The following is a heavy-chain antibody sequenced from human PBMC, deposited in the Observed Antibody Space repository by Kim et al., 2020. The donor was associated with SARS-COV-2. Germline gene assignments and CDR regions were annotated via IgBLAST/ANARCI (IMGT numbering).Heavy chain of an antibody. Sequence: GGSLRLSCAASGFTFSSYGMHWVRQAPGKGLEWVAVISYDGSNKYYADSVKGRFTISRDNSKNTLYLQMNSLRAEDTAVYYCASRLPFDYWGQGTLVTVSS. CDR1: GFTFSSYG. J-gene: IGHJ4*02. D-gene: IGHD6-25*01. CDR2: ISYDGSNK. CDR3: ASRLPFDY. V-gene: IGHV3-30*03.